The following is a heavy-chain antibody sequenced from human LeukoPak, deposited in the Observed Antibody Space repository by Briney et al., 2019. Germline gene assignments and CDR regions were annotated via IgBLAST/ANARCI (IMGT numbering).Heavy chain of an antibody. V-gene: IGHV3-23*01. CDR3: AKDSQYYDFWSRYNYYYYYYMDV. CDR2: ISGSGDST. Sequence: GGSLRLSCAASGFTFSSYAMSWVRQAPGKGLEWVSAISGSGDSTYYADSVKGRFTISRDNSKNTLYLQMDSLRAEDTAVYYCAKDSQYYDFWSRYNYYYYYYMDVWGKGTTVTVSS. CDR1: GFTFSSYA. D-gene: IGHD3-3*01. J-gene: IGHJ6*03.